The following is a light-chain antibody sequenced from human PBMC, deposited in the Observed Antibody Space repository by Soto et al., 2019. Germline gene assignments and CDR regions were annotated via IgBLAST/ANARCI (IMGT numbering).Light chain of an antibody. J-gene: IGKJ1*01. Sequence: DIQMTQSPSTLSASVGDRVTITCRASQSINSWLAWYQQKPGKAPKLLIYKASTLKSGVPSRFSGSGSGTEFTLTISSLQPDDFATYYCQHSNSYSEAFGQGSKVDI. V-gene: IGKV1-5*03. CDR1: QSINSW. CDR3: QHSNSYSEA. CDR2: KAS.